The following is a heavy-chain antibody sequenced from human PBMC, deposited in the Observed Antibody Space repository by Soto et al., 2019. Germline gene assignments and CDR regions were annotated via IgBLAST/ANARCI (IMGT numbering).Heavy chain of an antibody. D-gene: IGHD3-22*01. CDR3: ARDGWFDTMIVVDEYDA. Sequence: GGSLRLSCAASGFTVSSNYMSWVRQAPGKGLEWVSVIYSGGSTYYADSVKGRFTISRDNSKNTLYLQMNSLRAEDTAVYYCARDGWFDTMIVVDEYDARGEGTPVTVSS. J-gene: IGHJ5*02. V-gene: IGHV3-66*01. CDR1: GFTVSSNY. CDR2: IYSGGST.